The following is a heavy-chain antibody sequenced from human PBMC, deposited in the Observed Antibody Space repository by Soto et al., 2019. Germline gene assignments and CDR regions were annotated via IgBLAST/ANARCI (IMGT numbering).Heavy chain of an antibody. CDR2: IIPIFGTA. J-gene: IGHJ1*01. V-gene: IGHV1-69*13. CDR1: GGTFSSYA. CDR3: ARHIAVAGTEDFQH. Sequence: SVKVSCKASGGTFSSYAISWVRQAPGQGLEWMGGIIPIFGTANYAQKFQGRVTITADESTSTAYMELSSLRSEDTAVYYCARHIAVAGTEDFQHWGQGTLVTVSS. D-gene: IGHD6-19*01.